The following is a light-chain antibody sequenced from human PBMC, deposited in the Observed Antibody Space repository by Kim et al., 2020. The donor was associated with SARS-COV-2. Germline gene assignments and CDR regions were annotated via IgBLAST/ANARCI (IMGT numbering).Light chain of an antibody. CDR1: QSVSRKY. CDR3: QQYDRSPVT. V-gene: IGKV3-20*01. CDR2: GAS. Sequence: LSPGERATLSCRASQSVSRKYLAWYQQKPGQAPRLLMYGASSRAIGIPDRFSGSGSGTDFTLTISRLETEDFAVYYCQQYDRSPVTFGGGTKLEI. J-gene: IGKJ4*01.